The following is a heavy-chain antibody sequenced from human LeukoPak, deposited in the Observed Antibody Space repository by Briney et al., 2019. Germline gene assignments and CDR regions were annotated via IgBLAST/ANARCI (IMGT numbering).Heavy chain of an antibody. D-gene: IGHD5-12*01. Sequence: SVKVSCKASGGTFSSYAISWVRQAPGQGLEWMGGIIPIFGTANYAQKFQGRVTITADESTSTAYMELSSVRSEDTAVYYCARGRYSGYDWPDYWGQGTLVTVSS. CDR3: ARGRYSGYDWPDY. J-gene: IGHJ4*02. V-gene: IGHV1-69*13. CDR1: GGTFSSYA. CDR2: IIPIFGTA.